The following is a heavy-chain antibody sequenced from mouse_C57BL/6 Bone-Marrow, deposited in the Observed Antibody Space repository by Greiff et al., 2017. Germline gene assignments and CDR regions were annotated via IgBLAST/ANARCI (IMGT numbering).Heavy chain of an antibody. Sequence: EVKVVVSGGGLVKPGGSLKLSCAASGFTFSSYTMSWVRQTPEQRLQWVAAISGGGGNTYYPDSVKGRFTISRDNDKNILYLQMSSLRSEDTALYYCSRQVTTVLATKYFDVWGTGTTVTVSS. D-gene: IGHD1-1*01. CDR1: GFTFSSYT. J-gene: IGHJ1*03. CDR3: SRQVTTVLATKYFDV. V-gene: IGHV5-9*01. CDR2: ISGGGGNT.